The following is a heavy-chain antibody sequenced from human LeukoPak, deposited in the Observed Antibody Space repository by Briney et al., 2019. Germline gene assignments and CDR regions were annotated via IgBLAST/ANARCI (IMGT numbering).Heavy chain of an antibody. CDR3: ARVRYSSGWFFDY. Sequence: ASVKVSCKASGYTFTSYAMHWVRQAPGQRLEWMGWINAGNGNTKYSQEFQGRVTITRDTSASTAYMELSSLRSEDTAVYYCARVRYSSGWFFDYWGQGTLVTVSS. V-gene: IGHV1-3*01. D-gene: IGHD6-19*01. J-gene: IGHJ4*02. CDR1: GYTFTSYA. CDR2: INAGNGNT.